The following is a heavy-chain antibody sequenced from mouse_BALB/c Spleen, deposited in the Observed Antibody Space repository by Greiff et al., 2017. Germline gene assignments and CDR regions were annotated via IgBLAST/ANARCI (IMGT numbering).Heavy chain of an antibody. CDR1: GFSLTSYG. V-gene: IGHV2-9*02. Sequence: VHLVESGPGLVAPSQSLSITCTVSGFSLTSYGVHWVRQPPGKGLEWLGVIWAGGSTNYNSALMSRLSISKDNSKSQVFLKMNSLQTDDTAMYYCARDEGDGPSWFAYWGQGTLVTVSA. J-gene: IGHJ3*01. CDR3: ARDEGDGPSWFAY. D-gene: IGHD2-3*01. CDR2: IWAGGST.